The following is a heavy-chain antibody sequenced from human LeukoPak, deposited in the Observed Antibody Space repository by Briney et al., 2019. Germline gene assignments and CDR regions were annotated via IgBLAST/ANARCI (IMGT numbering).Heavy chain of an antibody. CDR2: IYPGDSDT. J-gene: IGHJ5*02. CDR1: GYSFASYW. D-gene: IGHD1-26*01. V-gene: IGHV5-51*01. Sequence: GESLKISCKGSGYSFASYWIGWVRQMPGKGLDGMGIIYPGDSDTRYSPSFQGQVTISADKSISTAYLQWSSLKASDTAMYYCARLVGAFPNWFDPWGQGTLVTVSS. CDR3: ARLVGAFPNWFDP.